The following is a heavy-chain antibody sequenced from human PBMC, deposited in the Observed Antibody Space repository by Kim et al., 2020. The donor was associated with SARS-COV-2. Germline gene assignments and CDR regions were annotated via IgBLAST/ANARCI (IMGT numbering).Heavy chain of an antibody. Sequence: SETLSLTCTVSGGSISSSSYYWGWIRQPPGKGLEWIGSIYYSGSTYYNPSLKSRVTISVDTSKNQFSLKLSSVTAADTAVYYCARTRTYCSSTSCYNPLFDYWGQGTLVTVSS. CDR3: ARTRTYCSSTSCYNPLFDY. CDR2: IYYSGST. CDR1: GGSISSSSYY. V-gene: IGHV4-39*01. J-gene: IGHJ4*02. D-gene: IGHD2-2*02.